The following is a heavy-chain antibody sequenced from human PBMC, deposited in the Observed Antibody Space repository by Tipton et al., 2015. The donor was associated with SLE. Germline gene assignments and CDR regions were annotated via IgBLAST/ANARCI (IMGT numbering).Heavy chain of an antibody. Sequence: SLRLSCAASGFTFSSYSMNWVRQAPGKGLEWVSSISSSSSYIYYADSVKGRFTISRDNAKNSLYLQMNSLRVEDTAVYYCATKAATGLYYFDYWGQGTLVTGSS. D-gene: IGHD6-13*01. CDR2: ISSSSSYI. CDR3: ATKAATGLYYFDY. CDR1: GFTFSSYS. J-gene: IGHJ4*02. V-gene: IGHV3-21*01.